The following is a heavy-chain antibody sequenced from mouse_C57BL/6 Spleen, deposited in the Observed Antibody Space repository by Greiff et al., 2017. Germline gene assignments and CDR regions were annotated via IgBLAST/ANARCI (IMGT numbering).Heavy chain of an antibody. CDR3: AREDDGFAWFAY. J-gene: IGHJ3*01. D-gene: IGHD2-3*01. CDR2: ISYDGSN. Sequence: DVQLQESGPGLVKPSQSLSLTCSVTGYSITSGYYWNCIRQFPGNKLEWMGYISYDGSNNYNPSLKNRISITRDTSKNQFFLKLNSVTTEDTATYYCAREDDGFAWFAYWGQGTLVTVSA. CDR1: GYSITSGYY. V-gene: IGHV3-6*01.